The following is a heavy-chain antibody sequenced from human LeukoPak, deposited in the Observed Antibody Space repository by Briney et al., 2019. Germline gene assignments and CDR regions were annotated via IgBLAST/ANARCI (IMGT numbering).Heavy chain of an antibody. CDR3: ARVRRETKRSLGRTTEYSYYYNMDV. J-gene: IGHJ6*03. Sequence: ASVKVSCKVSGYTLTELSMHWVRQAPGKGLEWMGGFDPEDGETIYAQKFQGRVTMTEDTSTDTAYMELSSLRAEDTAVYYCARVRRETKRSLGRTTEYSYYYNMDVWGKGTTVTVSS. CDR1: GYTLTELS. CDR2: FDPEDGET. D-gene: IGHD1/OR15-1a*01. V-gene: IGHV1-24*01.